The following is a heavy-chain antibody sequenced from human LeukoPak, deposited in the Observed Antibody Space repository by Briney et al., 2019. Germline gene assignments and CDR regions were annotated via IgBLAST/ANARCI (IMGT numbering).Heavy chain of an antibody. CDR2: IGIDSGNT. Sequence: GGSLRLSCAASGFTFSDYSMNWVRQAPGKGLEWISYIGIDSGNTNYADSVKGRFTISGDKAKNSLYLQMNSLRVEDTAVYYCARDHKFAFDNWGQGTLVTVSS. V-gene: IGHV3-48*01. D-gene: IGHD3-10*01. CDR3: ARDHKFAFDN. J-gene: IGHJ4*02. CDR1: GFTFSDYS.